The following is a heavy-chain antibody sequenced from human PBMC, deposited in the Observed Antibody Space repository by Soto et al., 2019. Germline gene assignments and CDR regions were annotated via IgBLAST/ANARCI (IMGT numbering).Heavy chain of an antibody. CDR1: GFTFSDYH. J-gene: IGHJ3*02. D-gene: IGHD2-2*01. V-gene: IGHV3-11*06. Sequence: GGSLRLSCAASGFTFSDYHMSWIRQAPGKGLEWVSYISSSSSSYTKYADSVKGRFTISRDNAKKSLYLQMNSLRVEDTAVYYCASRIVPTDAFDIWGQGTVVTVSS. CDR2: ISSSSSSYT. CDR3: ASRIVPTDAFDI.